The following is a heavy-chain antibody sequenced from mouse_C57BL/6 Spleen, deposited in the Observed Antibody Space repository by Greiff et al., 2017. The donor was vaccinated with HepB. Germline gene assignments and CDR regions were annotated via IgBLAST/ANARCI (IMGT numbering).Heavy chain of an antibody. J-gene: IGHJ3*01. CDR3: ARGLLPLFAY. CDR1: GFTFSDYG. CDR2: ISSGSSTI. D-gene: IGHD1-1*01. Sequence: EVMLVESGGGLVKPGGSLKLSCAASGFTFSDYGMHWVRQAPEKGLEWVAYISSGSSTIYYADTVKGRFTISRDNAKNTLFLQMTRLRSEDTAMYYCARGLLPLFAYWGQGTLVTVSA. V-gene: IGHV5-17*01.